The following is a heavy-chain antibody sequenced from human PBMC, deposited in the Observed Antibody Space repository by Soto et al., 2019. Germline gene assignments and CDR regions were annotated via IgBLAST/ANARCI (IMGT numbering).Heavy chain of an antibody. J-gene: IGHJ5*02. V-gene: IGHV3-48*02. CDR2: ISSSSSTI. CDR1: GFTFSSYS. Sequence: EVQLVESGGGLVQPGGSLRLSCAASGFTFSSYSMNWVRQAPGKGLEWVSYISSSSSTIYYADSVKGRFTISRDNAKNSLYLQMNSLRDEDTAVYYCAREAGTWHLPLNWFEPWGQGTLVTVSS. CDR3: AREAGTWHLPLNWFEP. D-gene: IGHD6-19*01.